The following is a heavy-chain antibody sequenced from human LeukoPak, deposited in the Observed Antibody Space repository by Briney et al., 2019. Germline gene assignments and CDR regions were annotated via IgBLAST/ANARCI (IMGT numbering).Heavy chain of an antibody. Sequence: GGSLRLSCATSDFTFSDYSMNWVRQAPGKGLEWVSSISSSGSAIFYAASVKGRFTISRDNARHSLYLQMNILRAEDTAVYYCASLDSREDSTSRWGPLDIWGQGTMVTVSS. CDR2: ISSSGSAI. V-gene: IGHV3-21*01. J-gene: IGHJ3*02. CDR1: DFTFSDYS. D-gene: IGHD2/OR15-2a*01. CDR3: ASLDSREDSTSRWGPLDI.